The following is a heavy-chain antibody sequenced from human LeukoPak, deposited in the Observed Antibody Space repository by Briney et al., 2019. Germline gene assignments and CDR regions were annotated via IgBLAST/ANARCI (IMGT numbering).Heavy chain of an antibody. CDR1: GYSFTSYW. CDR2: IYTGDSDT. CDR3: ARRSQSGIYVEY. Sequence: GESLKISCKGSGYSFTSYWIGWVRQRPGKGLEWMRIIYTGDSDTRYSPSFQGQVTISADKSISTAYVQWSSLEASDTAMYYCARRSQSGIYVEYWGQGTLVTVSS. J-gene: IGHJ4*02. V-gene: IGHV5-51*01. D-gene: IGHD1-26*01.